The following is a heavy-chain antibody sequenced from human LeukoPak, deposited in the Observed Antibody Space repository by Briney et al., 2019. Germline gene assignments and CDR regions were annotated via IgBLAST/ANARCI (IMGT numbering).Heavy chain of an antibody. D-gene: IGHD3-3*01. V-gene: IGHV3-23*01. CDR3: ARDISGYYSVDY. Sequence: PGGSLRLSCAASGFTFSSYAMSWVRQAPGKGLEWVSAISGSGGSTYYADSVKGRFTISRDNSMNTLYLQMNSLRADDTAVYYCARDISGYYSVDYWGQGTLVTVSS. CDR1: GFTFSSYA. CDR2: ISGSGGST. J-gene: IGHJ4*02.